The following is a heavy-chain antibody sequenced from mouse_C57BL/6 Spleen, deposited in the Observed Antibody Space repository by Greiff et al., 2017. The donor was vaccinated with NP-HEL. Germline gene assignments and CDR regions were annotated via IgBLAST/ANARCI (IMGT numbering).Heavy chain of an antibody. D-gene: IGHD2-1*01. CDR2: IYPGDGDT. V-gene: IGHV1-82*01. CDR3: AREGGNSYWYFDV. J-gene: IGHJ1*03. Sequence: QVQLQQSGPELVKPGASVKISCKASGYAFSSSWMNWVKQRPGKGLEWIGRIYPGDGDTNYNGKFKGKATLTADKSSSTAYMQLSSLTSEDSAVYFCAREGGNSYWYFDVWGTGTTVTVSS. CDR1: GYAFSSSW.